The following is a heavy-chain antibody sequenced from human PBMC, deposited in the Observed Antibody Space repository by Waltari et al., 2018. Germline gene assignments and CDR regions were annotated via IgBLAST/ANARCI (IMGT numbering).Heavy chain of an antibody. CDR3: ARTVTLFAGVVQGYYFDY. CDR2: ISPVLGSV. D-gene: IGHD2-15*01. Sequence: QAPLVQSGTEVKRTGSSVRVPGKASGDTFSNNAIRWVRQAPGQGLEWMGRISPVLGSVKSAEKFQGRVTLSADASSTTVYMELSSLRSEDTAVYYCARTVTLFAGVVQGYYFDYWGQGTLVTVSS. J-gene: IGHJ4*02. CDR1: GDTFSNNA. V-gene: IGHV1-69*11.